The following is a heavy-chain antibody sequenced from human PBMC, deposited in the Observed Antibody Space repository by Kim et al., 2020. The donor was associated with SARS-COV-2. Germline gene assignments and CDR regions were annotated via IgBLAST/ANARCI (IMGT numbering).Heavy chain of an antibody. D-gene: IGHD3-22*01. CDR1: GFTFSSYA. J-gene: IGHJ3*02. CDR2: IWYDGSNK. CDR3: AKDMDYDSSGYYHDAFDI. V-gene: IGHV3-33*06. Sequence: GGSLRLSCAASGFTFSSYAMHWVRQAPGKGLEWVAVIWYDGSNKYYADSVKGRFTISRDNSKNTLYLQMNSLRAEDTAVYYCAKDMDYDSSGYYHDAFDIWGQGTMVTVSS.